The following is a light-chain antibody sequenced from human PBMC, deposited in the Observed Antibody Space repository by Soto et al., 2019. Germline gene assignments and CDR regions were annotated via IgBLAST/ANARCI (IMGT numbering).Light chain of an antibody. Sequence: EIVLTQSPGTLSLSPGERATLSCRASQRVASNSLVWYQQKPGQAPRLLIYGASSRATGIPDRFSGSGSGTDFTLTISRLEPEDFAVYYCQQYGSSPRTFGQGTKVEI. J-gene: IGKJ1*01. CDR1: QRVASNS. CDR2: GAS. V-gene: IGKV3-20*01. CDR3: QQYGSSPRT.